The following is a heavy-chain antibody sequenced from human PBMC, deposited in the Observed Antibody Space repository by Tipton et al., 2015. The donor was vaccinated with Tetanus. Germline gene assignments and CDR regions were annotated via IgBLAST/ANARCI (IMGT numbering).Heavy chain of an antibody. CDR3: ARQADNWFDP. CDR1: GGPIISGTPY. J-gene: IGHJ5*02. Sequence: TLSFTCTVSGGPIISGTPYWGWIRQFPGKGLEWIGNIYYSGTTYYNSPPKSRVTISLDTSKNQLSLKMTSVTAADTAVYYCARQADNWFDPWGQGTLVVVSS. V-gene: IGHV4-39*01. CDR2: IYYSGTT.